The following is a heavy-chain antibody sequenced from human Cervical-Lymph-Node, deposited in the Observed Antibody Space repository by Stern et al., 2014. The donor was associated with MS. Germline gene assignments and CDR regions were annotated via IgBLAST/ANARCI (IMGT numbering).Heavy chain of an antibody. Sequence: VQLVQSGAEVKKPGSSVNVSCKASGDTFSTYTFHWVRQAPGQGLEWMGRIITFLGVTTYARKFKGKATMTADKSTRTAYMELTNLRSEDTAVYYCARGGGGLPPDYWGQGTLVTVSS. CDR3: ARGGGGLPPDY. CDR1: GDTFSTYT. J-gene: IGHJ4*02. V-gene: IGHV1-69*09. CDR2: IITFLGVT. D-gene: IGHD3-3*01.